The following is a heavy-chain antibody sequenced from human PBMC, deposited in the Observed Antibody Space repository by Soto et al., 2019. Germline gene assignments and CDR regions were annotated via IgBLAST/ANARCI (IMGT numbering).Heavy chain of an antibody. CDR1: GGSISSGGYY. D-gene: IGHD2-2*01. J-gene: IGHJ4*02. CDR3: ARGPIVVVPAAIDY. V-gene: IGHV4-31*03. Sequence: QVQLQESGPGLVKPSQTLSLTCTVSGGSISSGGYYWSWIRQHPGKGLEWIGYIYYSGSTYYNPSLKSRVTISVDTSKNQFSLKRSSVTAADTAVYYCARGPIVVVPAAIDYWGQGTLVTVSS. CDR2: IYYSGST.